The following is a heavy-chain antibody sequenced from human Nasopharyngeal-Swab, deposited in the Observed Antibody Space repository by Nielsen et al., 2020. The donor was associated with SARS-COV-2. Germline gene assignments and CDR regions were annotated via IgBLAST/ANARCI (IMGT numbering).Heavy chain of an antibody. V-gene: IGHV3-48*04. Sequence: GESLKISCEASGFTLDTYSMNWVRQAPGKGLEWVSYISSSRTTIYYADSVKGRFTISRDDAKNSLYLQMNSLKVDDTAVYYCARRNPWGWDFDYWGQGTLVTVS. CDR2: ISSSRTTI. J-gene: IGHJ4*02. CDR1: GFTLDTYS. CDR3: ARRNPWGWDFDY. D-gene: IGHD3-16*01.